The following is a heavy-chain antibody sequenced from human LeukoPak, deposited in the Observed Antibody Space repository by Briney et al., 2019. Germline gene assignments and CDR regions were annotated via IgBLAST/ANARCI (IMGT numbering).Heavy chain of an antibody. CDR3: ARDSGTTGEVKFDP. V-gene: IGHV4-38-2*02. Sequence: SETLSLTCTVSGYSISSGYYWGWIRQPPGKGLEWIGSIYHSGSTYYNPSLKSRVTISVDTSKNQFPLKLSSVTVADTAVYYCARDSGTTGEVKFDPWGQGTLVTVSS. CDR1: GYSISSGYY. J-gene: IGHJ5*02. D-gene: IGHD3-10*01. CDR2: IYHSGST.